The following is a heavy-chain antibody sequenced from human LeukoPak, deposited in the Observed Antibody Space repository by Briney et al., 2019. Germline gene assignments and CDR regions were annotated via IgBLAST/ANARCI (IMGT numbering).Heavy chain of an antibody. CDR3: ARERPWFYQLPSMGWFDP. D-gene: IGHD2-2*01. CDR1: GFTFNSYA. CDR2: ISTTGGST. J-gene: IGHJ5*02. V-gene: IGHV3-23*01. Sequence: GGSLRLSCAASGFTFNSYAMSWVRQAPGKGLEWVSTISTTGGSTYYADSVKGRFTISRDNSKNTLDLQMNSLRAEDTAVYYCARERPWFYQLPSMGWFDPWGQGTLVTVSS.